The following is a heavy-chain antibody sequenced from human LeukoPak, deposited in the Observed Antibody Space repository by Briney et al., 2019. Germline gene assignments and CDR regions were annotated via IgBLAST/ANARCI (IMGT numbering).Heavy chain of an antibody. J-gene: IGHJ4*02. CDR2: INYSGST. V-gene: IGHV4-31*03. D-gene: IGHD6-6*01. CDR3: ARVRSSSLNYYFDY. Sequence: SQTLSLTCTVSGGSISSGGYYWSWIRQHPGKGLEWIGYINYSGSTNYNPSLKSRVTISVDTSKNQFSLKLSSVTAADTAVYYCARVRSSSLNYYFDYWGQGTLVTVSS. CDR1: GGSISSGGYY.